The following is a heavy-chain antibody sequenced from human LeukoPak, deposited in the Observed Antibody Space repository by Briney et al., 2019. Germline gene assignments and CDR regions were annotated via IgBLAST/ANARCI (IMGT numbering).Heavy chain of an antibody. CDR3: ARDSIVRGNIGNDMDV. V-gene: IGHV3-11*01. D-gene: IGHD2-8*01. Sequence: GGSLRLSCAASGFTFSDYYMSWIRQAPGKGVEWVSYISHSGRTMYYADSVKGRFTISRDNAKNSLYLQMNSLRAGDTAVYYCARDSIVRGNIGNDMDVWGKGTTVTVSS. CDR1: GFTFSDYY. CDR2: ISHSGRTM. J-gene: IGHJ6*03.